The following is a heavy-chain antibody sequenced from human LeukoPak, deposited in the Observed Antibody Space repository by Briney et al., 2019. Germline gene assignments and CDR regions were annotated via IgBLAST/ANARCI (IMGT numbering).Heavy chain of an antibody. CDR2: INHSGST. D-gene: IGHD3-3*02. J-gene: IGHJ4*02. V-gene: IGHV4-34*01. CDR1: GGSFSGYY. Sequence: SETLPLTCAVYGGSFSGYYWSWIRQPQGKGLEWIGEINHSGSTNYNPSLKSRVTISVDTSKNQFSLKLSSVTAADTAVYYCARGRFSIMTHWGQGTLVTVSS. CDR3: ARGRFSIMTH.